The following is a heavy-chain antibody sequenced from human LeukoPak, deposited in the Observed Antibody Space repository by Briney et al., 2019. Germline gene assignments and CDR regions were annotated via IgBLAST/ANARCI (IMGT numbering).Heavy chain of an antibody. V-gene: IGHV3-23*01. CDR2: ISGSGGST. CDR3: AETPRRYSGYGYYFQH. Sequence: GGSLRLSCAASGFTFSSYAMSWVRQAPGKGLEWVSAISGSGGSTYYADSVKGRFTISRDNSKNTLYLQMNSLRAEDTAVYYCAETPRRYSGYGYYFQHWGQGTLVTVSS. D-gene: IGHD5-12*01. CDR1: GFTFSSYA. J-gene: IGHJ1*01.